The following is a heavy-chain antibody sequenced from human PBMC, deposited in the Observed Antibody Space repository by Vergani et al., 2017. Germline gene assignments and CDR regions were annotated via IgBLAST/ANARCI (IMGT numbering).Heavy chain of an antibody. CDR3: ARLYCSGGSCYFDY. J-gene: IGHJ4*02. Sequence: QVQLVESGGGVVQPGRSLRLSCAASGFTFSSYGMHWVRQAPGKGLEWVAVIWYDGSNKYYADSVKGRFTISRDNSKNTLYLQMNSRRAEDTAVYYCARLYCSGGSCYFDYWGQGTLVTVSS. V-gene: IGHV3-33*01. CDR1: GFTFSSYG. D-gene: IGHD2-15*01. CDR2: IWYDGSNK.